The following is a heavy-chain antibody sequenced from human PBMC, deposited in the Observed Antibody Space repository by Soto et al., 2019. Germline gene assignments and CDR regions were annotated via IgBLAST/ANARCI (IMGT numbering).Heavy chain of an antibody. J-gene: IGHJ4*02. CDR1: GFTFSRYW. V-gene: IGHV3-30*03. CDR3: ARVQLSSSWPDY. CDR2: ISYDGSNK. Sequence: GGSLRLSCAASGFTFSRYWMTWVRQAPGKGLEWVAVISYDGSNKYYADSVKGRFTISRDNSKNTLYLQMNSLRAEDTAVYYCARVQLSSSWPDYWGQGTLVTVSS. D-gene: IGHD6-13*01.